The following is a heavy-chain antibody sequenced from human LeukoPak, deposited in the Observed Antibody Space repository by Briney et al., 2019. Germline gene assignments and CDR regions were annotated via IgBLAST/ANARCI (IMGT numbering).Heavy chain of an antibody. Sequence: PSETLSLTCTVSGDSITGFYWNWIRQPPGKGLEWIGYIHYSGSTNYNPSLKSRVTISVDTSKNQFSLKLSSVTAADTAVYYCARNRDGYNSFDYWGQGTLVTVSS. D-gene: IGHD5-24*01. J-gene: IGHJ4*02. CDR2: IHYSGST. CDR1: GDSITGFY. CDR3: ARNRDGYNSFDY. V-gene: IGHV4-59*08.